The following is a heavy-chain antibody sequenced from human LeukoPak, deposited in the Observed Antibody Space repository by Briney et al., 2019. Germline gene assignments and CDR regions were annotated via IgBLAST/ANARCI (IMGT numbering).Heavy chain of an antibody. D-gene: IGHD2-2*01. Sequence: SETLSLTCAVSGGPFSGYFWSWIRQSSGKGLEWIGEIHNSGTTNYNPSLSSRVTISEDTSKNQFYLNLSSVTAADTAVYYCAREQVVPAAKSYYYYYGMDVWGQGTTVTVSS. CDR2: IHNSGTT. J-gene: IGHJ6*02. V-gene: IGHV4-34*01. CDR3: AREQVVPAAKSYYYYYGMDV. CDR1: GGPFSGYF.